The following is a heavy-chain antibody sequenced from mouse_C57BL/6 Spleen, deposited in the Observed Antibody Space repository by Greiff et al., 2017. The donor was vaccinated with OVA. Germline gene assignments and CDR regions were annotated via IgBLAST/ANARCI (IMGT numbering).Heavy chain of an antibody. V-gene: IGHV1-42*01. Sequence: EVKLQQSGPELVKPGASVKISCKASGYSFTGYYMNWVKQSPEKSLEWIGEINPSTGGTTYNQKFKAKATLTVDKSSSTAYMQLKSLTSEDSAVYYCARRLIYDGYYAWFAYWGQGTLVTVSA. CDR1: GYSFTGYY. CDR2: INPSTGGT. D-gene: IGHD2-3*01. CDR3: ARRLIYDGYYAWFAY. J-gene: IGHJ3*01.